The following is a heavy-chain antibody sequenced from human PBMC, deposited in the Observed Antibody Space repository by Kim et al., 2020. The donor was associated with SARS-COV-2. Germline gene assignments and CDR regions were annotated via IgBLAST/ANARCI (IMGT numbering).Heavy chain of an antibody. V-gene: IGHV3-43*02. CDR2: ISGDGGST. CDR3: AKYKYRRSWYDY. Sequence: GGSLRLSCAASGFTFDNYAMHWVRQAPGKGLEWVALISGDGGSTYYADSVKGRFTISRDNSKNSLYLQMNSLRTEDTALYYCAKYKYRRSWYDYWGQGTLVTVSS. J-gene: IGHJ4*02. CDR1: GFTFDNYA. D-gene: IGHD6-13*01.